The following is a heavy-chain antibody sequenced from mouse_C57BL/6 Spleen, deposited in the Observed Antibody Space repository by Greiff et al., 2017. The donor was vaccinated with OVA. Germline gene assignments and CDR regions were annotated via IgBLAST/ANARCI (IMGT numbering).Heavy chain of an antibody. CDR1: GYTFTRYW. J-gene: IGHJ3*01. CDR2: IDPNSGGT. D-gene: IGHD1-1*01. CDR3: AIITTVRGAY. Sequence: VQLQQPGAELVKPGASVKLSCKASGYTFTRYWMHWVKQRPGRGLEWIGRIDPNSGGTKYNEKFKSKATLTVDKPSSTADMQLSSLTSEDSAVYDCAIITTVRGAYWGQGTLVTDSA. V-gene: IGHV1-72*01.